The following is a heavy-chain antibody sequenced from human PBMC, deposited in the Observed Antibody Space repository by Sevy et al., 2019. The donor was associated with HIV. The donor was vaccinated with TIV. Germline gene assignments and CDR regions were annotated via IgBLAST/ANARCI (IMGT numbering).Heavy chain of an antibody. Sequence: ASVKVSCKASGGTFSSYAISWVRQAPGQGLEWMGGIIPILGIANYAQKFQGRVTITADKSTSTAYMELSSLRSEDTAVYYCAGGSDVLVVPAAIQGRRGYYYYMDVWGKGTTVTVSS. V-gene: IGHV1-69*10. CDR3: AGGSDVLVVPAAIQGRRGYYYYMDV. J-gene: IGHJ6*03. CDR1: GGTFSSYA. D-gene: IGHD2-2*02. CDR2: IIPILGIA.